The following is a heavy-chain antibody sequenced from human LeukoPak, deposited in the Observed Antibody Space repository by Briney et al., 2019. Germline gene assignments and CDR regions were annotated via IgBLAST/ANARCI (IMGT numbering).Heavy chain of an antibody. CDR3: ARELGINAFDV. CDR2: IDPNSGVT. D-gene: IGHD1-26*01. V-gene: IGHV1-2*02. J-gene: IGHJ3*01. CDR1: GYTLTDNH. Sequence: ASVKVSCKASGYTLTDNHLYWVRQAPGQGLEWMGWIDPNSGVTNFAQNFQGRLTMTTDMSISTAYMELSRLTSDDTTVYYCARELGINAFDVWGQGTLVTVSS.